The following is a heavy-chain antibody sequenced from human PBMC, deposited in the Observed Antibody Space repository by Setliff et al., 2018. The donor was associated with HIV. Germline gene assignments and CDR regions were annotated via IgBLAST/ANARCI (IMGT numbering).Heavy chain of an antibody. Sequence: ASVKVSCKTFGYRFTDFYVNWVRQAPGQGLEWVGWFNPFSGGTNFAQKFQGRVTMTRDTSISTAYMELSRLRSDDTAVYYCARGTYISLFRLVTPLFDYWGQGTLVTVSS. J-gene: IGHJ4*02. CDR2: FNPFSGGT. D-gene: IGHD3-3*01. CDR3: ARGTYISLFRLVTPLFDY. CDR1: GYRFTDFY. V-gene: IGHV1-2*02.